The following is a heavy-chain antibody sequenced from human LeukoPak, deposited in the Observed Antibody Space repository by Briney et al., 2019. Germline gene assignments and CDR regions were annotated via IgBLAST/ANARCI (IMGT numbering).Heavy chain of an antibody. V-gene: IGHV4-61*05. D-gene: IGHD2-21*01. CDR2: IYYSGST. CDR1: GGSISSSSYY. CDR3: AVMFDAFDI. J-gene: IGHJ3*02. Sequence: SETLSLTCTVSGGSISSSSYYWGWIRQPPGKGLEWIGYIYYSGSTNYNPSLKSRVTISVDTSKNQFSLKLSSVTAADTAVYYCAVMFDAFDIWGQGTMVTVSS.